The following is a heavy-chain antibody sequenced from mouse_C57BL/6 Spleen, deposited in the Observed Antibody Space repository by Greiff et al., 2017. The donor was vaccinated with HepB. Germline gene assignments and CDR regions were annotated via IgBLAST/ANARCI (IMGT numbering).Heavy chain of an antibody. D-gene: IGHD2-12*01. CDR2: IDPNSGGT. Sequence: QVQLKQPGAELVKPGASVKLSCKASGYTFTSYWMHWVKQRPGRGLEWIGRIDPNSGGTKYNEKFKSKATLTVDKPSSTAYMQLSSLTSEDSAVYYCARSRYDGFAYWGQGTLVTVSA. V-gene: IGHV1-72*01. CDR3: ARSRYDGFAY. J-gene: IGHJ3*01. CDR1: GYTFTSYW.